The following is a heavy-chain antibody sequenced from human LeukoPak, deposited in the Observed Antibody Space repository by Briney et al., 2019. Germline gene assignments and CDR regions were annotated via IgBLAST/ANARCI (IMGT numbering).Heavy chain of an antibody. J-gene: IGHJ4*02. CDR1: GFTFSNAW. D-gene: IGHD6-13*01. Sequence: PGGSLRLSCAASGFTFSNAWMSWVRQAPGKGLGWVSHISSSSSIIYYADSVKGRFTISRDNSKNTLYMQMNSLRADDTAVYYCARDRSSSSWSYYLDYWGQGTLVTVSS. CDR2: ISSSSSII. V-gene: IGHV3-48*01. CDR3: ARDRSSSSWSYYLDY.